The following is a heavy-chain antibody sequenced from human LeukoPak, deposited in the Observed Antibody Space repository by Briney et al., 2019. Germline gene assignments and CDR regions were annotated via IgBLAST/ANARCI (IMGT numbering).Heavy chain of an antibody. J-gene: IGHJ4*02. Sequence: ASVKVSCKASGYIFTNYYIHWVRQAPGQGLEWMGWMSPNSGNTGYAQKFQGRVTMTRNTSISTAYMELSSLRSEDTAVYYCARRSQAGGTGIGYWGQGTLVTVPS. D-gene: IGHD6-19*01. CDR3: ARRSQAGGTGIGY. V-gene: IGHV1-8*02. CDR1: GYIFTNYY. CDR2: MSPNSGNT.